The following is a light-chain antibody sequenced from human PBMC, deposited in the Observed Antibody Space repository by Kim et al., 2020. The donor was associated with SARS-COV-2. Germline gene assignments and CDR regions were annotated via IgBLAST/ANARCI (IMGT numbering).Light chain of an antibody. J-gene: IGKJ2*01. V-gene: IGKV1-39*01. Sequence: CAAVRGRVAITCRASQSISRYLNWDQQKPGIAPKYRISAASSLQSGVPSRLGGSGSGTDFTLPISSLQPEDIATYYCQQRYRNPYTVGQGTKLEI. CDR2: AAS. CDR3: QQRYRNPYT. CDR1: QSISRY.